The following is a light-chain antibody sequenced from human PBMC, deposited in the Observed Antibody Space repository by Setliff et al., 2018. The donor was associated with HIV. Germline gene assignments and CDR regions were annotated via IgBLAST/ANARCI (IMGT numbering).Light chain of an antibody. J-gene: IGLJ1*01. CDR1: SSNIGAGYD. CDR3: QSYDSSLSASV. V-gene: IGLV1-40*01. Sequence: QSVLTQPPSVSGAPGQRVTISCTGSSSNIGAGYDVHWYQQPPGTAPKVLIYSNTNRPSGVPDRFSGYKSGTAASLAITGLQAEYEADYYCQSYDSSLSASVFGTGTKVTV. CDR2: SNT.